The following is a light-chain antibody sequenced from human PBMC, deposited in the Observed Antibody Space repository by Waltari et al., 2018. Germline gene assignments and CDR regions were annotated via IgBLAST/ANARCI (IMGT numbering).Light chain of an antibody. CDR3: QQYGSSSIT. V-gene: IGKV3-20*01. CDR2: GAS. J-gene: IGKJ5*01. Sequence: EIVLTQSPGTLSLSPGERAPLPCRASQSVSSSYLAWYQQKPGQAPRLLIYGASSRATGIPDRFSGSGSGTDFTLTISRLEPEDFAVYYCQQYGSSSITFGQGTRLEIK. CDR1: QSVSSSY.